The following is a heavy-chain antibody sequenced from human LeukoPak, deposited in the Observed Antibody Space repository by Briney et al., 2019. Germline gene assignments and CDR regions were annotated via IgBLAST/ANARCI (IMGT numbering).Heavy chain of an antibody. D-gene: IGHD1-26*01. CDR2: IYDSGST. CDR3: ARGIVGAIRLNWFDP. J-gene: IGHJ5*02. V-gene: IGHV4-59*01. CDR1: GDSISSYY. Sequence: SETLSLTCTVSGDSISSYYWSWFRQPPGKGLEWIGYIYDSGSTNYNPSLKSRVTMAVDTSKNQFSLKLSSVTAADTAVYYCARGIVGAIRLNWFDPWGQGTLVTVSS.